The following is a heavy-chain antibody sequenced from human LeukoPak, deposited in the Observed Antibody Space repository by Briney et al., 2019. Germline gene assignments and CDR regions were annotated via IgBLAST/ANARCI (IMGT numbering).Heavy chain of an antibody. V-gene: IGHV5-51*01. CDR1: GYRFTSNW. CDR2: IYPGDSDT. CDR3: AYGKYYFDY. D-gene: IGHD3-16*01. Sequence: GESLKISFKGSGYRFTSNWIAWVRQMPGKGLEWMGIIYPGDSDTRYSPSFQGQVTISADKSISTAYLQWSSLRASDTAIYFCAYGKYYFDYWGQGTLVTVSS. J-gene: IGHJ4*02.